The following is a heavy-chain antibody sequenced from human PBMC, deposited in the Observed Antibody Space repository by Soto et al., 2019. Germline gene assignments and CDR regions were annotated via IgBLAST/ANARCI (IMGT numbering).Heavy chain of an antibody. J-gene: IGHJ6*02. D-gene: IGHD3-16*01. V-gene: IGHV3-21*01. Sequence: GGSLRLCCISSGFTSSTYSMTWVRQAPGKGLECVSGIRGFTPYTSYAESVKGRCTLSRDNAKNSLYLQMYSLGAGDTAVYYYARDWGCDAHDHYVMALDIWGQGASVTVSS. CDR3: ARDWGCDAHDHYVMALDI. CDR1: GFTSSTYS. CDR2: IRGFTPYT.